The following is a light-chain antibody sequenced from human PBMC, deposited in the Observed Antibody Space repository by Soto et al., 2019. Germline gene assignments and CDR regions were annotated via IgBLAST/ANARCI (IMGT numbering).Light chain of an antibody. CDR1: QSVFSSSYDNDF. CDR2: RAS. J-gene: IGKJ2*01. V-gene: IGKV4-1*01. Sequence: DIVMTQSPDSLAVSLGERATINCKSSQSVFSSSYDNDFLAWYQQKPGQPPRLLFYRASTRASGVPDRFSGSGSGSHFTLTISSLQAEDVAVYYCQQYYSVLYTFGQGTKLEIK. CDR3: QQYYSVLYT.